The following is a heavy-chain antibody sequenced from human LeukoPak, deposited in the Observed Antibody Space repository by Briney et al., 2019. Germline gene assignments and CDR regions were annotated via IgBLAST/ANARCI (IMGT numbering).Heavy chain of an antibody. V-gene: IGHV3-30-3*01. CDR2: ISYDGSNK. J-gene: IGHJ4*02. D-gene: IGHD6-19*01. CDR1: GFTFSSYA. Sequence: PGGSLRLSCAASGFTFSSYAMHWVRQAPGKGLEWVAVISYDGSNKYYADSVKGRFTISRDNSKNTLYLQMNSLRAEDTAVYYCARDPLYSSGSYYFDYWGQGTLVTVSS. CDR3: ARDPLYSSGSYYFDY.